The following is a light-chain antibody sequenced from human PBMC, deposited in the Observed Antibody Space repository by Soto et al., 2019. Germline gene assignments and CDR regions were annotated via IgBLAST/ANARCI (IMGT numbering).Light chain of an antibody. Sequence: QPVLTQSPSASASLGASVKLTCTLSSGHSSYAIAWHQQQPEKGPRYLMKLTSDGSHYKGGGIPDRFSGSSSGAERYLTISSLQYEDEADYYCQTWGTGIKVFGTGTKLTVL. CDR3: QTWGTGIKV. CDR2: LTSDGSH. V-gene: IGLV4-69*01. J-gene: IGLJ1*01. CDR1: SGHSSYA.